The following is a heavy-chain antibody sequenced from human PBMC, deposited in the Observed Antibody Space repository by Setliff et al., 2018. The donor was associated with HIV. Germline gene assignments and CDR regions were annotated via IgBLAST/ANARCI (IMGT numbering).Heavy chain of an antibody. V-gene: IGHV4-61*02. Sequence: SETLSLTCNVSGGSISSVNYYWNWVRQPAGKGLEWIGRIYASGSPTYNPSLKSRVTISMDTSKNHFSLRLNSVTAADTAVYFCARAPRYYRGWYIPEYFDNWGEGTLVTVSS. CDR1: GGSISSVNYY. CDR3: ARAPRYYRGWYIPEYFDN. CDR2: IYASGSP. J-gene: IGHJ4*02. D-gene: IGHD6-19*01.